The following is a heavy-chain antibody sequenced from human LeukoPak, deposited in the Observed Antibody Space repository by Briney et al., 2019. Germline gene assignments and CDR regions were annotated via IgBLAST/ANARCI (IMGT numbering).Heavy chain of an antibody. J-gene: IGHJ4*02. V-gene: IGHV3-7*01. CDR1: GFTFSGYW. Sequence: GSLRLSFAASGFTFSGYWMSWVRQAPGKGLEWVANIDQDGSEKYYVDSVKGRFTISKDNAKNSLFLQMNSLRADDTAVYYCARIKGGTSATISYWGQGTLVTVSS. D-gene: IGHD1-26*01. CDR2: IDQDGSEK. CDR3: ARIKGGTSATISY.